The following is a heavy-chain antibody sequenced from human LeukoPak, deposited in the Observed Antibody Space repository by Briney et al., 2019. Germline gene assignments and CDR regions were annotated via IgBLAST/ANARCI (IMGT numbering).Heavy chain of an antibody. D-gene: IGHD6-19*01. CDR2: IWYDGSNK. V-gene: IGHV3-33*01. CDR3: ARDLRFFGAVAGPP. CDR1: GFTFSDHG. Sequence: PGRSLRLSCAASGFTFSDHGMHWVRQAPGKGLEWVAVIWYDGSNKYYADSVKGRFTISRDNSRNTLYLQMNSLRDEDTAVYYCARDLRFFGAVAGPPWGQGTLVTVSS. J-gene: IGHJ5*02.